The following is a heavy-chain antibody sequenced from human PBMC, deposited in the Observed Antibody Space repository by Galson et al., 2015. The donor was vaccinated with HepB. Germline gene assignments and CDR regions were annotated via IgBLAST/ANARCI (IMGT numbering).Heavy chain of an antibody. CDR1: GDSVSSNSAA. V-gene: IGHV6-1*01. D-gene: IGHD6-13*01. Sequence: CAISGDSVSSNSAAWNWIRQSPSRGLEWLGRTYYRSKWYNDYAVSVKSRITINPDTSKNQFSLQLNSVTPEDTAVYYCARDRAAAGRGRFDPWGQGTLVTVSS. CDR3: ARDRAAAGRGRFDP. CDR2: TYYRSKWYN. J-gene: IGHJ5*02.